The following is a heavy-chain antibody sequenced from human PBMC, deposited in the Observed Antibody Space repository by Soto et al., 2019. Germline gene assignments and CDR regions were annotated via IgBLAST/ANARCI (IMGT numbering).Heavy chain of an antibody. D-gene: IGHD2-2*01. J-gene: IGHJ6*02. CDR1: GYTFTGYY. V-gene: IGHV1-2*02. CDR2: INPNSGGT. Sequence: QVQLVQPGAEVKKPGASVKVSCKASGYTFTGYYMHWVRQAPGQGLEWMGWINPNSGGTNYAQKFQGRVTMTRDTSISTAYMELSRLRSDDTAVYYCAREGVVVVPAAMRSLGYYYGMDVWGQGTTVTVSS. CDR3: AREGVVVVPAAMRSLGYYYGMDV.